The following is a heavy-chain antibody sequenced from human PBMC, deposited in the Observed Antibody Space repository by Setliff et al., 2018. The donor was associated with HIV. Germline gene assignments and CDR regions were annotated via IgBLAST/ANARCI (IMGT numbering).Heavy chain of an antibody. J-gene: IGHJ5*02. CDR1: GGTFSSYA. CDR3: ARDLGSGRRWFDP. Sequence: SVKVSCKASGGTFSSYAISWVRQAPGQGLQWMGGIIPIVGIANYVQKFQGRVTITADKSTSTAYMELSSLRSEDTAVYYCARDLGSGRRWFDPWGQGTMVTVSS. CDR2: IIPIVGIA. V-gene: IGHV1-69*10. D-gene: IGHD3-10*01.